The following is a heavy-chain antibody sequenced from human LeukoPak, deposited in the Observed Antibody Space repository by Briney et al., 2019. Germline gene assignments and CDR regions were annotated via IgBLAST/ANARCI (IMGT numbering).Heavy chain of an antibody. D-gene: IGHD3-3*01. V-gene: IGHV3-30*18. Sequence: GGSLRLSCAASGFTFSSYGMHWVRQAPGKGLEWVAVISYDGSNKYYADSVKGRFTISRDNSKNTLYLQMNSLRAEDTAVYYCAKIGTWDFWSGQPDYWGQGTLVTVSS. CDR1: GFTFSSYG. CDR2: ISYDGSNK. J-gene: IGHJ4*02. CDR3: AKIGTWDFWSGQPDY.